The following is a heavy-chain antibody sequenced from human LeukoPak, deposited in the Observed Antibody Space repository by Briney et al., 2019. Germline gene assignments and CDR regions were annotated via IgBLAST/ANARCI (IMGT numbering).Heavy chain of an antibody. CDR1: GYTFTSYG. Sequence: ASVKVSCKASGYTFTSYGISWVRQAPGQGLEWMGWISAYNGNTNYAQKLQGRVTMTTDTSTSTAYMELRSLRSDDTAVYYCARDWAYDSSGYYGYWGQGTLVTVPS. J-gene: IGHJ4*02. CDR3: ARDWAYDSSGYYGY. V-gene: IGHV1-18*01. D-gene: IGHD3-22*01. CDR2: ISAYNGNT.